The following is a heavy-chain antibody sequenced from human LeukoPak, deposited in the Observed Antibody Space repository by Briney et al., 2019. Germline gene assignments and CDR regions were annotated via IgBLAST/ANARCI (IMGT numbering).Heavy chain of an antibody. CDR3: ASPGDYYDSSGYSRPGAFDI. D-gene: IGHD3-22*01. CDR1: GFPFSSYG. CDR2: IWSVGGAE. V-gene: IGHV3-33*01. J-gene: IGHJ3*02. Sequence: GGSLRLSCVASGFPFSSYGMHWVRQAPGKGLEWVAVIWSVGGAEYYADSVKGRFTISRDNSKNTLYLQMNSLRAEDTAVYYCASPGDYYDSSGYSRPGAFDIWGQGTMVTVSS.